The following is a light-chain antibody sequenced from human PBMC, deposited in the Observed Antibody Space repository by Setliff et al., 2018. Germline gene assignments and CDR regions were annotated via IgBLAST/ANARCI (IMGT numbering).Light chain of an antibody. Sequence: QSVLTQPASVSGSPGQSITISCTETSSDLGPYNYVSWYQQHPDKAPKLMIYEVSKRPSGVSDRFSGSKSGNTASLTISGLQAEDEADYYCLSYTSQTTHALFGGGTK. V-gene: IGLV2-14*03. J-gene: IGLJ2*01. CDR3: LSYTSQTTHAL. CDR2: EVS. CDR1: SSDLGPYNY.